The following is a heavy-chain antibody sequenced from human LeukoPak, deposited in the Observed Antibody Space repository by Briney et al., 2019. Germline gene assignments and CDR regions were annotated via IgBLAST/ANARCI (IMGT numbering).Heavy chain of an antibody. CDR2: IFNDGST. J-gene: IGHJ4*02. CDR1: GFLVRSNY. V-gene: IGHV3-66*01. CDR3: ARDPGGDNAY. Sequence: PGGSLRLSCAASGFLVRSNYMSWVRQAPGKGLEWVSLIFNDGSTYYADSVKARFTISRDNSMDTLYLQMNSLRVEDTAVYYCARDPGGDNAYWGQGTLVTVSS. D-gene: IGHD4-17*01.